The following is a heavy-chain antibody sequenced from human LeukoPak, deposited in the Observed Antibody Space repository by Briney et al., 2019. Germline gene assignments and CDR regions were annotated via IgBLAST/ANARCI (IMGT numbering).Heavy chain of an antibody. CDR3: ARFETSPGGVAFDI. J-gene: IGHJ3*02. D-gene: IGHD3-10*01. Sequence: GGTLRLSSAASGFTLSRYSMNWVRRSPGKGLEWLSSITSSGISIYYAGSVKGRFIISRDNAKNSLFLQMTSLRVEDTAVYYCARFETSPGGVAFDIWGQGTMVTVSS. CDR2: ITSSGISI. V-gene: IGHV3-21*01. CDR1: GFTLSRYS.